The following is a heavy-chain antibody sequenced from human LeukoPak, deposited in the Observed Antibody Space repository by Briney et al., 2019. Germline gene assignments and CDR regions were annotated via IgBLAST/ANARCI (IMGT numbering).Heavy chain of an antibody. D-gene: IGHD2-2*02. CDR3: ARDGIVVVPAAISISGNYFDY. V-gene: IGHV3-33*01. J-gene: IGHJ4*02. Sequence: GGSLRLSCAASGFTFSSYGMHWVRQAPGKGLEWVAVIWYDGSNKYYADSAKGRFTISRDNSKNTLYLQMNSLRAEDTAVYYCARDGIVVVPAAISISGNYFDYWGQGTLVTVSS. CDR1: GFTFSSYG. CDR2: IWYDGSNK.